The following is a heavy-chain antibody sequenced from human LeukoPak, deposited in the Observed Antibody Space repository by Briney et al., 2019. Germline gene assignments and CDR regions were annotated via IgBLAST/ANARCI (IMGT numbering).Heavy chain of an antibody. Sequence: SETLSLTCTVSGGSISSSSYYWTWIRQPPGKGLEWIGYIYYSGSTYYNPSLKSRVTISVDTSKNQFSLKLSSVTAADTAVYYCARDHYWLQNCINGVCRDTFDIWGPGTMVTVSS. CDR3: ARDHYWLQNCINGVCRDTFDI. D-gene: IGHD2-8*01. CDR2: IYYSGST. CDR1: GGSISSSSYY. J-gene: IGHJ3*02. V-gene: IGHV4-39*02.